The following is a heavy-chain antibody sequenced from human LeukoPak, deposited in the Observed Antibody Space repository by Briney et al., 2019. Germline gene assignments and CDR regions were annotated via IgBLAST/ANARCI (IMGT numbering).Heavy chain of an antibody. CDR1: GGSISSYY. D-gene: IGHD6-13*01. J-gene: IGHJ4*02. Sequence: SETLSLTCTVSGGSISSYYWSWIRQPAGKGLEWIGHVYTSGSTNYNPSLKSRVTMSVDTSTNQFSLKLSSVTAADTAICYCARDLYSSSWYGTFDYWGQGTLVTVSS. V-gene: IGHV4-4*07. CDR3: ARDLYSSSWYGTFDY. CDR2: VYTSGST.